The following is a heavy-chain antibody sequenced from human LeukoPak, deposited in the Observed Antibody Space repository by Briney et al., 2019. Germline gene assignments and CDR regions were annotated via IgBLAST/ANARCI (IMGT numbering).Heavy chain of an antibody. CDR3: ARVLSSGYDSY. CDR1: GASISSYY. D-gene: IGHD3-22*01. Sequence: PSETLSLTCTVSGASISSYYWSWIRQPPGKGLEWIGYIYYSGSTNYNPSLKSRVTISVDTSKNQFSLKLSSVTAADTAVYYCARVLSSGYDSYWGQGTLVTVSS. V-gene: IGHV4-59*01. J-gene: IGHJ4*02. CDR2: IYYSGST.